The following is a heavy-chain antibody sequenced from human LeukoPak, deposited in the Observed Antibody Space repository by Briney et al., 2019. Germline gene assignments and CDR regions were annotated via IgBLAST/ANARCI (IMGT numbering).Heavy chain of an antibody. V-gene: IGHV3-21*01. D-gene: IGHD3-10*01. CDR2: ISSSSSYI. CDR1: GFTFSSYR. J-gene: IGHJ4*02. Sequence: PGGSLRLSCAASGFTFSSYRMNWVRQAPGRGLEWVSSISSSSSYIYYADSVKGRFTISRDNAKNSQYLQMNSLRAEDTAVYYCARDRGDLFDYWGQGTLVTVSS. CDR3: ARDRGDLFDY.